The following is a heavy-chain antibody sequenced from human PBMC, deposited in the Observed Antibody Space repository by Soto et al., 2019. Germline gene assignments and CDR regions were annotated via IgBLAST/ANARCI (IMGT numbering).Heavy chain of an antibody. CDR2: INPNSGGT. D-gene: IGHD3-3*01. J-gene: IGHJ6*02. CDR1: GYTFTGYY. V-gene: IGHV1-2*02. Sequence: WASVNVSCKASGYTFTGYYMHWVRQAPGQGLELMGWINPNSGGTNYAQKFQGRVTMTRDTSISTAYMELSRLRSDDTAVYYCAGGITIFGDYYYGMDAWGQGTTVTVSS. CDR3: AGGITIFGDYYYGMDA.